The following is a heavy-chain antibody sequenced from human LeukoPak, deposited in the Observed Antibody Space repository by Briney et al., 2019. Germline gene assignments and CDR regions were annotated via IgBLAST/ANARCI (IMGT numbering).Heavy chain of an antibody. V-gene: IGHV4-59*01. J-gene: IGHJ6*03. Sequence: SETLSLTCTVSGGSISSYYWSWIRQPPGKGLEWIGYISYSGSTNYNPSLKSRVTLSVDTSKNQFSLKLSSVTAADTAVYYCARDGSSSGVDCYSYYMDVWGKGTTVTVSS. CDR1: GGSISSYY. D-gene: IGHD6-13*01. CDR2: ISYSGST. CDR3: ARDGSSSGVDCYSYYMDV.